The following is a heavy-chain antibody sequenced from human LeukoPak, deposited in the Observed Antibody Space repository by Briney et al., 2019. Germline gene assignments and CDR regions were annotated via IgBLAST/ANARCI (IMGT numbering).Heavy chain of an antibody. Sequence: QSGGSLRLSCAAAGFTFSNYAMTWVRQAPGKGLEWVSSISGSGGSTYYADPVKGRFTISRDNAKNSLYLQMNSLRAEDTAVYYCARDDYEVPGGAAGIDYWGQGTLVTVSS. D-gene: IGHD6-13*01. CDR3: ARDDYEVPGGAAGIDY. V-gene: IGHV3-23*01. J-gene: IGHJ4*02. CDR2: ISGSGGST. CDR1: GFTFSNYA.